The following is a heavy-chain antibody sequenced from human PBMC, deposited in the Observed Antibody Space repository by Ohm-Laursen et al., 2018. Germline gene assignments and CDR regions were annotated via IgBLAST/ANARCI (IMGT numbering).Heavy chain of an antibody. Sequence: SQRLSCAASGFTFSSNAMNWVRQAPGEGLEWVSSISSGSRYIHYADSVQGRFTLSRDDAKNSLYLQMDSLRAEDTALYYCARTTQYGEFIPWYFDLWGRGTLVTVSS. J-gene: IGHJ2*01. V-gene: IGHV3-21*01. CDR3: ARTTQYGEFIPWYFDL. CDR1: GFTFSSNA. D-gene: IGHD4-17*01. CDR2: ISSGSRYI.